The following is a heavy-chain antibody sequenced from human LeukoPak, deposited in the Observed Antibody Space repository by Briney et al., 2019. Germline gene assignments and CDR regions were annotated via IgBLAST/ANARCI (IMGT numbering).Heavy chain of an antibody. D-gene: IGHD4-23*01. CDR2: IYYTENTS. CDR1: GGSLSSSSYY. Sequence: SETLSLTCTVSGGSLSSSSYYWGWIRQPPGKGLEWIGSIYYTENTSYYNPPLKSRVTISINTSKNQFSLKLNSVTATDTAVYFCARVMGTDYGGNPDIWYFDLWGRGTLVTVSS. V-gene: IGHV4-39*07. J-gene: IGHJ2*01. CDR3: ARVMGTDYGGNPDIWYFDL.